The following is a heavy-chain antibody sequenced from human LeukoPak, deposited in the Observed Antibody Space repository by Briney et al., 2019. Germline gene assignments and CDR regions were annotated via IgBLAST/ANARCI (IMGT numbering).Heavy chain of an antibody. J-gene: IGHJ6*03. Sequence: GASVKVSCKASGYTFTSYDINWVRQATGQGLEWMGWMNPNSGNTGYAQKFQGRVTVTRNTSISTAYMELSSLRSEDTAVYYCARIVPERYYMDVWGKGTTVTVSS. V-gene: IGHV1-8*01. D-gene: IGHD2-2*01. CDR1: GYTFTSYD. CDR3: ARIVPERYYMDV. CDR2: MNPNSGNT.